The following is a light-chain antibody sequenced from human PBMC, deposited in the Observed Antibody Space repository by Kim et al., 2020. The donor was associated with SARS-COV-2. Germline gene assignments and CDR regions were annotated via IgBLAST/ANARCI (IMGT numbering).Light chain of an antibody. CDR1: QSISSW. Sequence: DIQMTQSPSSLSASAGDRVTITCRASQSISSWLAWYQQKPEKAPKSLIYVASSLQSGVPSRFRGSGSGTDFTLTINSLQPEDFATYYCQQYDSYPRTFGQGTKLEI. CDR3: QQYDSYPRT. CDR2: VAS. J-gene: IGKJ1*01. V-gene: IGKV1D-16*01.